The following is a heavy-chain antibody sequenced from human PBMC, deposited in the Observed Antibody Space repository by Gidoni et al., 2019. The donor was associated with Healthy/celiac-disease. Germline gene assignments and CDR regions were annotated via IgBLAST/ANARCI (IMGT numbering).Heavy chain of an antibody. CDR3: ARPGAGLAVAGQIDY. V-gene: IGHV4-34*01. Sequence: QVQLQQRGAGLLKPSETLSLTCAVYGGSFSGYYWSWIRQPPGKGLEWIGEINHSGSTNYSPSLKSRVTISVDTSKNQFSLKLSSVTAADTAVYYCARPGAGLAVAGQIDYWGQGTLVTVSS. CDR1: GGSFSGYY. CDR2: INHSGST. J-gene: IGHJ4*02. D-gene: IGHD6-19*01.